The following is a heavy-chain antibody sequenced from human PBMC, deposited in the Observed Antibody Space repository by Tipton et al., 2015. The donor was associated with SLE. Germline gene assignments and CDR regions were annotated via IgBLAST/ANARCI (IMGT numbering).Heavy chain of an antibody. CDR1: VGSISSSRNY. Sequence: TLSLTCTVTVGSISSSRNYWGWIRQPPGMGVQWIGSFHYSVATYYNPPHKGLVTTSADTSKNQLSLKLTSVTAADTAVYYCARQGAGDYTPLDNWGRRTLVTASS. V-gene: IGHV4-39*07. J-gene: IGHJ4*02. CDR2: FHYSVAT. CDR3: ARQGAGDYTPLDN. D-gene: IGHD2-21*01.